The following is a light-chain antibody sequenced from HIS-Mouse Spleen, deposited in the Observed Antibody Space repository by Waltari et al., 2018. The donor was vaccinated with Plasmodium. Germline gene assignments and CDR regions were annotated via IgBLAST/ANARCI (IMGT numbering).Light chain of an antibody. J-gene: IGKJ1*01. V-gene: IGKV3-15*01. Sequence: EIVMTPSPATLSVSPGERATLSCRASQSVSSNLAWYQQKPGQAPRLLIYGASTRATGIPARFSGSGSGTEFTLTISSMQSEDFAVYYCQQYNNWPPEVTFGQGTKVEIK. CDR3: QQYNNWPPEVT. CDR2: GAS. CDR1: QSVSSN.